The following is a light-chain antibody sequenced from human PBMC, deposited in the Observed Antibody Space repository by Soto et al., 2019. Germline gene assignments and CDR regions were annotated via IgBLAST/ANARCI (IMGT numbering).Light chain of an antibody. Sequence: EIVLTQSPGTLSLSPGERATLSCRASQSVSNNYLAWYQQKPGQAPRLLIYGASNRGTGIPDRFSGSGVWTDFTPPISRLEPEDFAVDYCQEYGSSSGTFGQGTKV. J-gene: IGKJ1*01. CDR3: QEYGSSSGT. V-gene: IGKV3-20*01. CDR2: GAS. CDR1: QSVSNNY.